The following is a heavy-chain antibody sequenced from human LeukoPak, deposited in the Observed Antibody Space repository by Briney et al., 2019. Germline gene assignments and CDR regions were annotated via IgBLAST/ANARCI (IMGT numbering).Heavy chain of an antibody. J-gene: IGHJ4*02. CDR3: ARGRYSSGWEN. CDR1: GGSFSGYY. Sequence: SETLSLTCAVYGGSFSGYYWSWIRQPPGKGLEWIGEINHSGSTNYNPSLKSRVTISVDTSKNQFSLKLSSVTAADTAVYYCARGRYSSGWENWGQGTLATVSS. V-gene: IGHV4-34*01. D-gene: IGHD6-19*01. CDR2: INHSGST.